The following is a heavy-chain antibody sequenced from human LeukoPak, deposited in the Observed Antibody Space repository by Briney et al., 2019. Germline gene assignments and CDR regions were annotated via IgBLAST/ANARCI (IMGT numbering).Heavy chain of an antibody. J-gene: IGHJ4*02. D-gene: IGHD2-15*01. Sequence: ASVKVSCKASGYTFTNYGVSWVRQAPGQGLEWMGWISAYNGNTNYAQKLQGRVTMTRDTSTSTAYMELRSLRSDDTAVYYCAGGSSPALIDYWGQGTLVTVSS. CDR1: GYTFTNYG. V-gene: IGHV1-18*01. CDR3: AGGSSPALIDY. CDR2: ISAYNGNT.